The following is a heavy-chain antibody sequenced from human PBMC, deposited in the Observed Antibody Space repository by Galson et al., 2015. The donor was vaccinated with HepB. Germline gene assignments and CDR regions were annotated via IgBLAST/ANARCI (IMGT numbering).Heavy chain of an antibody. CDR2: ISSSSSYI. D-gene: IGHD3-22*01. J-gene: IGHJ4*02. CDR3: ARFYYDSSGYYLYYFDY. Sequence: SLRLSCAASGFTFSSYSMNWVRQAPGKGLEWVSSISSSSSYIYYADSVKGRFTISRDNAKNSLYLQMNSLRAEDTAVYYCARFYYDSSGYYLYYFDYWGQGTLVTVSS. CDR1: GFTFSSYS. V-gene: IGHV3-21*01.